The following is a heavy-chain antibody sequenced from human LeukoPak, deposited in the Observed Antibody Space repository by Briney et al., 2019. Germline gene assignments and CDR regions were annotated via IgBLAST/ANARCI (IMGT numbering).Heavy chain of an antibody. CDR2: INHSGST. CDR3: AGCPDYYDSSGYHN. V-gene: IGHV4-34*01. D-gene: IGHD3-22*01. Sequence: PSETLSLTCAVYGGSFSGYYWGWIRQPPGKGLEWIGEINHSGSTNYSPSLKSRVTISVDTSKNQFSLKLSSVTAADTAVYYCAGCPDYYDSSGYHNWGQGTLVTVSS. J-gene: IGHJ4*02. CDR1: GGSFSGYY.